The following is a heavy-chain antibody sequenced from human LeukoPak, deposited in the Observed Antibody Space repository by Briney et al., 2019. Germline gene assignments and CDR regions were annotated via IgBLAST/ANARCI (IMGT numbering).Heavy chain of an antibody. J-gene: IGHJ3*02. V-gene: IGHV3-23*01. CDR3: AKGCLYYDSSGYPVPPCDAFDI. D-gene: IGHD3-22*01. CDR2: ISGSGGST. Sequence: PGGSLRLSCAAFGFTFSSYAMSWVRQAPGKGLEWVSAISGSGGSTYYADSVKGRFTISRDNSKNTLYLQMNSLRAEDTAVYYCAKGCLYYDSSGYPVPPCDAFDIWGQGTMVTVSS. CDR1: GFTFSSYA.